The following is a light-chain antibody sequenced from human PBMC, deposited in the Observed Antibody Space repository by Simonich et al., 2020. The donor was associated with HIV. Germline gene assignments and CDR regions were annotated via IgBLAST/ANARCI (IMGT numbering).Light chain of an antibody. Sequence: EIVMTQSPATLSVSPGERVTLPCRAGQSVSSNLAWYQQKPGQAPRLLIYGASTKATGIPARFSGSGSGTEFTLTISSMQSEDFAVYYCQQYNNWPLFFGQGTKLEIK. CDR2: GAS. V-gene: IGKV3-15*01. J-gene: IGKJ2*01. CDR3: QQYNNWPLF. CDR1: QSVSSN.